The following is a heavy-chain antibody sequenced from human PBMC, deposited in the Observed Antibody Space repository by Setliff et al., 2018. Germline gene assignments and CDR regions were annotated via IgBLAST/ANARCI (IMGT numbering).Heavy chain of an antibody. D-gene: IGHD1-26*01. CDR1: GGSISSGSYY. V-gene: IGHV4-61*09. CDR3: ARHPSSGSYYGGSIFYFDD. J-gene: IGHJ4*02. CDR2: IYTSETT. Sequence: SETLSLTCSVSGGSISSGSYYWTWIRQPAGKGLEWIGHIYTSETTKYNPSLKTRVTISVDTSKNQFSLKLSFVTAADTAVYYCARHPSSGSYYGGSIFYFDDWGPGILVTVSS.